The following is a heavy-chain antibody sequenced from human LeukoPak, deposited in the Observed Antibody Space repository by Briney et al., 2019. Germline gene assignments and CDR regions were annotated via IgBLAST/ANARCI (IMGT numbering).Heavy chain of an antibody. D-gene: IGHD3-10*01. J-gene: IGHJ4*02. CDR2: ISSSGSII. V-gene: IGHV3-48*03. CDR3: TPG. CDR1: EFTFSSYG. Sequence: GGSLRLSCVASEFTFSSYGINWVRQAPGKGLEWVSYISSSGSIIYYSDSVKGRFTISRDNAKNTLFLQMNSLRVEDTAVYYCTPGGGRGTLVTVSS.